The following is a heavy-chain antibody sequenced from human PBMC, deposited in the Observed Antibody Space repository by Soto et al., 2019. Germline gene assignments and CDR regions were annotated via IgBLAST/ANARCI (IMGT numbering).Heavy chain of an antibody. V-gene: IGHV3-9*01. CDR1: GFTFDDYA. CDR3: AKDFPYSSSWYGYYFDY. CDR2: ISWNSGSI. D-gene: IGHD6-13*01. J-gene: IGHJ4*02. Sequence: PGGSLRLSCAASGFTFDDYAMHWVRQAPGKGLEWVSGISWNSGSIGYADSVKGRFTISRDNAKNSLYLQMNSLRAEDTALYYCAKDFPYSSSWYGYYFDYWGQGTLVTVSS.